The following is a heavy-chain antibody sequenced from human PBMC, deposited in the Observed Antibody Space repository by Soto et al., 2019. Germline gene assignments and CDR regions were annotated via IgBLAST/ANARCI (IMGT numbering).Heavy chain of an antibody. Sequence: GGSLRLSCAASGFTFSDYYMSWIRQAPGKGLEWVSYISSSGSTIYYADSVKGRFTISRDNAKNSLYLHMNSLRAEDTAVYYSAIDKIAAAQGGDSFVFSGQGTMVTGS. V-gene: IGHV3-11*01. J-gene: IGHJ3*01. CDR1: GFTFSDYY. D-gene: IGHD6-25*01. CDR3: AIDKIAAAQGGDSFVF. CDR2: ISSSGSTI.